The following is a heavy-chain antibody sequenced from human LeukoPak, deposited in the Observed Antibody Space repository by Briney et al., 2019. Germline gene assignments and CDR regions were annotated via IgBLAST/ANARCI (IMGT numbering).Heavy chain of an antibody. CDR3: ARGPESRLYYYYGMDV. CDR1: GFTFSTFA. Sequence: GGSLRLSCAASGFTFSTFAMHWVRQAPGKGLEWVAIISYDGSNKYYADSVKGRFTISRDNSKNTLYLQMNSLRAEDTAVFYCARGPESRLYYYYGMDVWGQGTTVTVSS. CDR2: ISYDGSNK. J-gene: IGHJ6*02. V-gene: IGHV3-30-3*01. D-gene: IGHD4-11*01.